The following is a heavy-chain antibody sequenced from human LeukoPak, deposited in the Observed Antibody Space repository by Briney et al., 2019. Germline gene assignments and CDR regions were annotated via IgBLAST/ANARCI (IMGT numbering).Heavy chain of an antibody. CDR3: AREGDSSGPLGAFDI. CDR2: INSDGSST. V-gene: IGHV3-74*01. D-gene: IGHD3-22*01. CDR1: GFTFSSYW. Sequence: GGSLRLSCAASGFTFSSYWMHWVRQAPGKGLVWVSRINSDGSSTSYADSVKGRFTISRDNAKNTLYLQMNSLRAEDTAVYYCAREGDSSGPLGAFDIWGQGTMVTVSS. J-gene: IGHJ3*02.